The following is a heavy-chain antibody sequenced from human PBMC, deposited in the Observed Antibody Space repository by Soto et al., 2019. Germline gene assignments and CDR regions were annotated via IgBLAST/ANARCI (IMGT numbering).Heavy chain of an antibody. V-gene: IGHV3-23*01. CDR2: ISGSDGKT. Sequence: GGSLRLSCAASGFSFGSYALSWVRQATGKGLEWVSTISGSDGKTFYADSVKGRFSISRDTSQSTLYLQMNSLRADDTAMYYCARWSYLDYWGQGTRVTVSS. CDR3: ARWSYLDY. J-gene: IGHJ4*02. CDR1: GFSFGSYA. D-gene: IGHD3-3*01.